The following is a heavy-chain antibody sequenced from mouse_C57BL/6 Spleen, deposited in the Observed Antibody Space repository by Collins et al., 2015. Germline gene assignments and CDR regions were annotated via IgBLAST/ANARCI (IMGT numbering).Heavy chain of an antibody. CDR3: ARSLYDYDGAY. V-gene: IGHV1-69*02. D-gene: IGHD2-4*01. J-gene: IGHJ3*01. CDR1: GYTFTSYW. CDR2: IDPSDSYT. Sequence: QLQQPGAELVKPGASVKLSCKASGYTFTSYWMHWVKQRPGQGLEWIGEIDPSDSYTNYNQKFKGKATLTVDKSSSTAYMQLSSLTSEDSAVYYCARSLYDYDGAYWGQGTLVTVSA.